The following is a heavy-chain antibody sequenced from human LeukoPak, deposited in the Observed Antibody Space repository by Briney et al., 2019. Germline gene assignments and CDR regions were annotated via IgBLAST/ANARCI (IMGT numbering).Heavy chain of an antibody. V-gene: IGHV1-18*01. Sequence: ASVKVSCKTSGFLFTSYGFSWVRQAPGQGLEWLGWISASNSNTNYAQKFQGRVTMTTHIATTTAYMELRYLRSDDTAVYYCVRDGHSGYDSYFDFWGQGTLVSVSS. J-gene: IGHJ4*02. D-gene: IGHD5-12*01. CDR3: VRDGHSGYDSYFDF. CDR1: GFLFTSYG. CDR2: ISASNSNT.